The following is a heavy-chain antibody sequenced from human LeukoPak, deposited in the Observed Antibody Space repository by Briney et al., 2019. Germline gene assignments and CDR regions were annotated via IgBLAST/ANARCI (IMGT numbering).Heavy chain of an antibody. Sequence: PLASVKVSCKASGGTFSSYAISWVRQAPGQGLEWMGRIIPILGIANYAQKFQGRVTITADKSTSTAYMELSSLRSEDTAVYYCASWYHGVYYGWYFDLWGRGTLVTVSS. CDR2: IIPILGIA. CDR1: GGTFSSYA. J-gene: IGHJ2*01. V-gene: IGHV1-69*04. CDR3: ASWYHGVYYGWYFDL. D-gene: IGHD3-22*01.